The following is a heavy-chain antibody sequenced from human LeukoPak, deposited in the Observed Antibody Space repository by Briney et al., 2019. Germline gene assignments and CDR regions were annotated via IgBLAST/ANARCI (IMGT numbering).Heavy chain of an antibody. CDR1: GFTFSSYG. V-gene: IGHV3-30*18. D-gene: IGHD3-10*01. Sequence: GGSLRLSCAASGFTFSSYGMHWVRQAPGKGLEWVAVISYDGSNKYYADSVKGRFTISRDNSKNTLYLQMNSLRAEDTAVYYCAKSRGVRGVTVFDYWGQGTLVTVPS. CDR3: AKSRGVRGVTVFDY. J-gene: IGHJ4*02. CDR2: ISYDGSNK.